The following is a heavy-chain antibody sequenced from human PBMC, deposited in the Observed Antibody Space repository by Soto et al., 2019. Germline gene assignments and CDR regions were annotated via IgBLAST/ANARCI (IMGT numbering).Heavy chain of an antibody. V-gene: IGHV1-46*01. J-gene: IGHJ2*01. D-gene: IGHD2-15*01. Sequence: QVQLVQSGADVKKPGTSVKVSCKAAGYSFTNYCMYWVRQAPGQGLEWMGMINPRTGSTRYAQKFQDRVTLTRDTSTTTVYMELSTLISDDTAVYYCARDGGLLTASWHYDLCGPGTLVT. CDR1: GYSFTNYC. CDR3: ARDGGLLTASWHYDL. CDR2: INPRTGST.